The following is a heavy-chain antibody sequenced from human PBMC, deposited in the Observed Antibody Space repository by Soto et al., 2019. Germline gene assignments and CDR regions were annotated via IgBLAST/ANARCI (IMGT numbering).Heavy chain of an antibody. J-gene: IGHJ5*02. Sequence: GGSLRLSCAASGFTFSSYAMSWVRQAPGKGLEWVSAISGSGGSTYYADSVKGRFTISRDNSKNTLYLQMNSLRAEDTTVYYCAKNMRGSYYGRHNWLDPWGQGTLVTVSS. CDR2: ISGSGGST. V-gene: IGHV3-23*01. CDR3: AKNMRGSYYGRHNWLDP. D-gene: IGHD1-26*01. CDR1: GFTFSSYA.